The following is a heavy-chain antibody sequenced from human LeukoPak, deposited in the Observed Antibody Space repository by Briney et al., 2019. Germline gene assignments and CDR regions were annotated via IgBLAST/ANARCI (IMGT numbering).Heavy chain of an antibody. J-gene: IGHJ5*02. V-gene: IGHV4-59*01. D-gene: IGHD2-2*01. Sequence: PSETLSLTCTVSGGSISSYYWSWIRQPPGKGLEWIGYIYYSGSTNYNPSLKSRVTISVDTSKNQFSLKLSSVTAADTAVYYCARGIGYCSSTSCSVNWFDPWGQGTLVTVSS. CDR1: GGSISSYY. CDR3: ARGIGYCSSTSCSVNWFDP. CDR2: IYYSGST.